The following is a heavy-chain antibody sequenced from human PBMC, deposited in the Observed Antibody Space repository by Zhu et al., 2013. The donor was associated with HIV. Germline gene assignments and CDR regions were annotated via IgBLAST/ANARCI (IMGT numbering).Heavy chain of an antibody. CDR3: TRGPGYCSSTSCSDFYYSMDI. V-gene: IGHV1-2*02. CDR1: GYTFSDDY. CDR2: INPKSGGT. D-gene: IGHD2-2*01. J-gene: IGHJ6*03. Sequence: QVQLMQSGAEVKKPGASVKVSCKASGYTFSDDYIHWVRQAPGHGLEWMGWINPKSGGTNYAQRLQGRLTMTTDTSTSTAYMELRSLRSDDTAVYYCTRGPGYCSSTSCSDFYYSMDIWGKGTTIIVSS.